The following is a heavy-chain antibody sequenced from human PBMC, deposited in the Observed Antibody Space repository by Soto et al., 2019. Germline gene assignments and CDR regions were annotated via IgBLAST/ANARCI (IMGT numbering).Heavy chain of an antibody. CDR1: GYTFTSYA. D-gene: IGHD6-19*01. J-gene: IGHJ3*02. Sequence: QVQLVQSGAEVKKPGASVKVSCKASGYTFTSYAMHWVRQAPGQRLEWMGWINAGNGNTKYSQKLQGRVTITRDTSASTAYMELSSLRSEDTAVYYCARAFSGFTKGRAFDIWGQGTMVTVSS. CDR2: INAGNGNT. CDR3: ARAFSGFTKGRAFDI. V-gene: IGHV1-3*01.